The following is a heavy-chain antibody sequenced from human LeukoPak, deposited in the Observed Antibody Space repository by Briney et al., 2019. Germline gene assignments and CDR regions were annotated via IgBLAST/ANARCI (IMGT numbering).Heavy chain of an antibody. CDR3: ARDQSPIAYCGGDCHPR. CDR1: GYTFTGYY. J-gene: IGHJ4*02. V-gene: IGHV1-2*02. D-gene: IGHD2-21*02. CDR2: INPNSGGT. Sequence: ASVTVSCKASGYTFTGYYMHWVRQAPGQGLEWMGWINPNSGGTNYAQKFQGRVTMTRDTSISTAYMELSRLRSDDTAVYYCARDQSPIAYCGGDCHPRWGQGTLVTVSS.